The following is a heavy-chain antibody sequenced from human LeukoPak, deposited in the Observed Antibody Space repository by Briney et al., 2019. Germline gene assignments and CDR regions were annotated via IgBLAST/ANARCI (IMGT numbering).Heavy chain of an antibody. CDR1: GFTFSSYA. CDR3: ASHCSSTSCYKAGIDY. CDR2: ISGSGGST. Sequence: GGSLRLSCAASGFTFSSYAMSWVRQAPGKGLEWVSAISGSGGSTYYADSVKGRFTISRDNSKNTLYLQMNSLRAEDTAVYYCASHCSSTSCYKAGIDYWGQGTLVTVSS. D-gene: IGHD2-2*02. V-gene: IGHV3-23*01. J-gene: IGHJ4*02.